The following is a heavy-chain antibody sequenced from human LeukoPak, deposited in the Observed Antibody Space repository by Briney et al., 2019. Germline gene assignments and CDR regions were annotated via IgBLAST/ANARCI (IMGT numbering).Heavy chain of an antibody. D-gene: IGHD1-26*01. CDR2: IRYDGTNK. CDR3: AKGRGWEASYYYYYMDV. V-gene: IGHV3-30*02. J-gene: IGHJ6*03. Sequence: GGSLRLSCAASGFTFSSYGMHWVRQAPGKGREWVAFIRYDGTNKDYADSVKGRFTISRDNAKNSLYLQMHSLRAEDTAVYYCAKGRGWEASYYYYYMDVWGKGTTVTISS. CDR1: GFTFSSYG.